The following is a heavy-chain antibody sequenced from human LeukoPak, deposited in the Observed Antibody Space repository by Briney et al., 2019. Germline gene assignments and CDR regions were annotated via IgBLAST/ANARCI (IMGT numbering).Heavy chain of an antibody. D-gene: IGHD1-26*01. J-gene: IGHJ5*02. CDR1: GGSISGYY. CDR2: IHSNGYT. Sequence: PSETLSLTCTVSGGSISGYYWSWIRQPPGQGLEWIAYIHSNGYTNYNPSLKSRVTISVDTSKNQFSLKVTSVTAADAAMYYCTKRVGPMSGSYDYFDPWGQGTLVTVS. CDR3: TKRVGPMSGSYDYFDP. V-gene: IGHV4-4*09.